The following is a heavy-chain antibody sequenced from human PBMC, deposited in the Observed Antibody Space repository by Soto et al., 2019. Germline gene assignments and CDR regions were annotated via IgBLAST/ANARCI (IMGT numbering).Heavy chain of an antibody. Sequence: SETLSLTCAVYGGSFSGYYWSWIRQPPGKGLEWIGEINHSGSTNYNPSLKSRVTISVDTSKNQFSLKLSSVTAADTAVYYCAREVEYSSSSAYYYYYMDVWGKGTTVTVSS. CDR2: INHSGST. D-gene: IGHD6-6*01. J-gene: IGHJ6*03. V-gene: IGHV4-34*01. CDR3: AREVEYSSSSAYYYYYMDV. CDR1: GGSFSGYY.